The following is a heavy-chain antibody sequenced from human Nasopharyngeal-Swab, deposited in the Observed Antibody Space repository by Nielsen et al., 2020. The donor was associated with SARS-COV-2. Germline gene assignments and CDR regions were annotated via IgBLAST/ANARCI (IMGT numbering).Heavy chain of an antibody. J-gene: IGHJ4*02. CDR1: GFTFSSYA. D-gene: IGHD6-19*01. Sequence: GGSLRLSCAASGFTFSSYAMTWVRQAPGKGLEWVSALSASGGSTYYADAVRGRFTIARDNSKNTLHLEMNSLRAEDTAVYYCAKSDAAVPVAVTDYYFDYWGQGTLVTVSS. CDR3: AKSDAAVPVAVTDYYFDY. CDR2: LSASGGST. V-gene: IGHV3-23*01.